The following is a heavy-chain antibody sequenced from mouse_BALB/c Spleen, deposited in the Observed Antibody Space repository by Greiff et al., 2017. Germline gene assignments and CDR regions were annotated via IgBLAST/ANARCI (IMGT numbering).Heavy chain of an antibody. J-gene: IGHJ3*01. Sequence: VQLQQSGAELMKPGASVKISCKATGYAFSSYWIEWVKQRPGHGLEWIGEILPGSGSTNYNEKFKGKATFTADTSSNTAYMQLSSLTSEDSAVYYCARRRDYYDYDWFAYWGQGTLVTVSA. CDR3: ARRRDYYDYDWFAY. CDR1: GYAFSSYW. V-gene: IGHV1-9*01. D-gene: IGHD2-4*01. CDR2: ILPGSGST.